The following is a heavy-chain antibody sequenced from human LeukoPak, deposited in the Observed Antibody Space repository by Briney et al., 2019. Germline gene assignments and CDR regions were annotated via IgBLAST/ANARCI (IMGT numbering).Heavy chain of an antibody. J-gene: IGHJ4*02. V-gene: IGHV4-38-2*01. CDR1: GYSISTDYY. Sequence: SSETLSLTCAVSGYSISTDYYWGWIRQPPGKGLERIGSISHGGRTYYNPSFKSRVTTSVDTSKNEVSLKLSSVTAADTDVYYCAGIVGNIEVFDYWGQGTLVTVSS. D-gene: IGHD1-26*01. CDR2: ISHGGRT. CDR3: AGIVGNIEVFDY.